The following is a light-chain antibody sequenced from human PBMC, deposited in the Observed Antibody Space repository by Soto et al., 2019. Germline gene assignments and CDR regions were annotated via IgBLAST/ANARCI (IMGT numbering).Light chain of an antibody. CDR1: TSAIGFYDY. Sequence: QSALTQPASVSGAAGHALTTSCTGTTSAIGFYDYVSWYQQYPGKAPKLLIYGVTIRPSGISNRFSGSKSGSTASLTISGLRYEDEADYYCGSYSTSYFYFCGSGTKGTAL. J-gene: IGLJ1*01. CDR3: GSYSTSYFYF. CDR2: GVT. V-gene: IGLV2-14*01.